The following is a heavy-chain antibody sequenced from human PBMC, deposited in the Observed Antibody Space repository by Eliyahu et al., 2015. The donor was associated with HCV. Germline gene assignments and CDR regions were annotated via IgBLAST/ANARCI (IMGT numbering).Heavy chain of an antibody. CDR3: ARAGGGYEFLY. CDR2: ISAYNGNT. J-gene: IGHJ4*02. D-gene: IGHD5-12*01. V-gene: IGHV1-18*01. Sequence: QVQLVQSGAEVKKPGASVKVXCKAXGYTFTSDGIXXVRQAPGQGLEWMGWISAYNGNTXYAQXLQGRVXMTTDTSTSTAYMELRSLRSDDTAVYYCARAGGGYEFLYWGQGTLVTVSS. CDR1: GYTFTSDG.